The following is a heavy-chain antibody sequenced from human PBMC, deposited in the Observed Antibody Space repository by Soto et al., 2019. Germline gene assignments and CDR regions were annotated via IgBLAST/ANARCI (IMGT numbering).Heavy chain of an antibody. D-gene: IGHD3-9*01. J-gene: IGHJ4*02. V-gene: IGHV1-46*01. CDR3: ARRYDILTGYYDY. CDR2: IYPSAGST. Sequence: ASVKGSCKASGYNFTSYYIHWVRQAPGQGLEWMGVIYPSAGSTTYTQKFQGRDTMTRDTSTSTAYMELSRLRSEDTAVYYCARRYDILTGYYDYWGQGTLVTVSS. CDR1: GYNFTSYY.